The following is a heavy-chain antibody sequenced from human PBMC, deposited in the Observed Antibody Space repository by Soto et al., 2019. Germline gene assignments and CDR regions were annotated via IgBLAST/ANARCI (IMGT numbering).Heavy chain of an antibody. CDR3: ARIPMVREGNLYYYYGMDV. CDR1: GFSLSNARMG. CDR2: IFSNDEK. V-gene: IGHV2-26*01. J-gene: IGHJ6*02. Sequence: SGPTLVNPTETLTLTCTVSGFSLSNARMGVSWIRQPPGKALEWLAHIFSNDEKSYSTSLKSRLTISKDTSKSQVVLTMTNMDPVDTATYYCARIPMVREGNLYYYYGMDVWGQGTTVTVSS. D-gene: IGHD3-10*01.